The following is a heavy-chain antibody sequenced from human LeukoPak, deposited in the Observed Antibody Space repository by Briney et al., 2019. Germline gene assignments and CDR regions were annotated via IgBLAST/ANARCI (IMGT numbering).Heavy chain of an antibody. D-gene: IGHD6-13*01. J-gene: IGHJ4*02. V-gene: IGHV3-23*01. CDR2: ISGSGGST. CDR1: GFTFSSYA. CDR3: AKQGVWIAAAGTKRAFDY. Sequence: GGSLRLSCAASGFTFSSYAMSWVRQAPGKGLEWVSAISGSGGSTYYADSVKGRFTISRDNSKNTLYLQMNSLRAEDTAVYYCAKQGVWIAAAGTKRAFDYWGQGTLVTVSS.